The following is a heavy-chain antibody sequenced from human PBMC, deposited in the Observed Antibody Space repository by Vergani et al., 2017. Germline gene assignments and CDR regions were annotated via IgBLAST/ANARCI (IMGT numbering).Heavy chain of an antibody. Sequence: EVQLVESGGGLVQPGGSMRLSCAASGFTFSSYWMSWVRQAPGKGLEWVANIKQDGSEKYYVDSVKGRFTISRDNAKNSLYLQMNSLRAEDTAVYYCARTYCSGGSCYSISTYYFDDWSQGTLVTV. CDR2: IKQDGSEK. CDR3: ARTYCSGGSCYSISTYYFDD. J-gene: IGHJ4*02. V-gene: IGHV3-7*01. CDR1: GFTFSSYW. D-gene: IGHD2-15*01.